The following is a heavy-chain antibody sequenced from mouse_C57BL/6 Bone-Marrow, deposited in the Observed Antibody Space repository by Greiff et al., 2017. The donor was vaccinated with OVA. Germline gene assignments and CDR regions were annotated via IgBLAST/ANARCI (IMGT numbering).Heavy chain of an antibody. CDR3: ASWDGAYYAMDY. CDR1: GYTFTSYW. J-gene: IGHJ4*01. CDR2: IHPNSGST. V-gene: IGHV1-64*01. D-gene: IGHD4-1*01. Sequence: QVQLQQPGAELVKPGASVTLSCKASGYTFTSYWMHWVKQRTGQGLEWIGMIHPNSGSTNYNEKFKSKATLTVDKSSSTAYMQLSSLTSEDSAVYYCASWDGAYYAMDYWGQGTSVTVSS.